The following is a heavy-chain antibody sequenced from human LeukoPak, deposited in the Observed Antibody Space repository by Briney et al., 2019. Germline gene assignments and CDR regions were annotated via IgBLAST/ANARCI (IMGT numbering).Heavy chain of an antibody. J-gene: IGHJ4*02. D-gene: IGHD2-21*02. CDR2: IRTKANNYAT. CDR1: GFTFSGST. CDR3: SRHEALPGDY. V-gene: IGHV3-73*01. Sequence: RGSLRLSCAASGFTFSGSTVHWVRQASGKGLDWVGHIRTKANNYATAYAASVKGRFTVSRDDSKNTAYLQMNSLKIEDTAVYYCSRHEALPGDYWGQGTVHSLSS.